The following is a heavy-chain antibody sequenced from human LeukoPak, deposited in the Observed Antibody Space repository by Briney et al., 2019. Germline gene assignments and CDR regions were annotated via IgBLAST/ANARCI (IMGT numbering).Heavy chain of an antibody. J-gene: IGHJ4*02. V-gene: IGHV3-7*01. D-gene: IGHD2-21*02. Sequence: GGSLRLSCVASRFTFSNYWMSWVRQAPGKGLEWVANINQDGSKKRYADSMKGRFTISGDNAKESLYLQLNSLRAEDTAVYYCAKWGPYCVGDYCPALDSWGQGTLVTVSS. CDR3: AKWGPYCVGDYCPALDS. CDR2: INQDGSKK. CDR1: RFTFSNYW.